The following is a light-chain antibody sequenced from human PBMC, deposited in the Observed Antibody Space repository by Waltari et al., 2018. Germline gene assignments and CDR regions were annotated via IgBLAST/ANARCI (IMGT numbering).Light chain of an antibody. CDR3: QQRINWPIT. Sequence: EIVLTQSPATLSLSPGERATLSCTASQGVSSSLAWYHQKPGQAPRLLIYDASNRATGIPARFRGSGSGTDFTLTISSLEPEDFVVYYCQQRINWPITFGQGTRLEIK. CDR2: DAS. J-gene: IGKJ5*01. CDR1: QGVSSS. V-gene: IGKV3-11*01.